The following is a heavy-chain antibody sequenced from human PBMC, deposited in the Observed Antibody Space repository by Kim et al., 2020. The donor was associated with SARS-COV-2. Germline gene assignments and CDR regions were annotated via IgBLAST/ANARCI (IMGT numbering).Heavy chain of an antibody. V-gene: IGHV1-69*13. CDR3: ARGTGEVVVAPHSFGAFDI. J-gene: IGHJ3*02. Sequence: SVKVSCKASGGTFSSYAISWVRQAPGQGLEWMGGIIPIFGTANYAQKFQGRVTIIADESTSTAYMELSSLRSEDTAVYYCARGTGEVVVAPHSFGAFDIWGQGTMVTVSS. CDR1: GGTFSSYA. D-gene: IGHD2-15*01. CDR2: IIPIFGTA.